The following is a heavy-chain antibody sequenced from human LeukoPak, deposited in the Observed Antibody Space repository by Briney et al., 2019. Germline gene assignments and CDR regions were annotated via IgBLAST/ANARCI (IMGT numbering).Heavy chain of an antibody. J-gene: IGHJ3*02. Sequence: PSETLSLTCTVSGGSISSGDYYWSWIRQPPGKGLEWVGYIYYSGSTYYNPSLKSRVTISVDTSKNQFSLKLSSVTAADTAVYYCARDRGSDFDYKDAFDIWGQGTMVTVSS. CDR3: ARDRGSDFDYKDAFDI. V-gene: IGHV4-30-4*01. CDR1: GGSISSGDYY. CDR2: IYYSGST. D-gene: IGHD3-9*01.